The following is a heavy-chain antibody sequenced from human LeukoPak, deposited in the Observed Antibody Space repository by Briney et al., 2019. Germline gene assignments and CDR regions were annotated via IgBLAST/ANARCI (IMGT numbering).Heavy chain of an antibody. D-gene: IGHD3-10*01. CDR3: AGGDGSGSYILAFDI. V-gene: IGHV4-4*07. CDR1: GGSISSYY. Sequence: SETLSLTCTVSGGSISSYYWSWIRQPAGKGLEWIGRIYTSGSTNYNPSLKSRVTMSVDTSKNQFSLKLSSVTAADTAVYYCAGGDGSGSYILAFDIWGQGTMVTVSS. CDR2: IYTSGST. J-gene: IGHJ3*02.